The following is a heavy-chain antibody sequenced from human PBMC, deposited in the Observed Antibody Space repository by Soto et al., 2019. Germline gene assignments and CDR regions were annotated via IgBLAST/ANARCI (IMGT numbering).Heavy chain of an antibody. Sequence: QVQLVQSGAEVKKPGASVKVSCKASGYTFTSYDINWVRQATGQGLEWMGWMNPNSGNTGYAQKFQGRVNMTRNTSISTAYMELSSLRSEDTAVYYCARGRTYYYGSGSSYDYWGQGTLVTVSS. V-gene: IGHV1-8*01. D-gene: IGHD3-10*01. CDR3: ARGRTYYYGSGSSYDY. J-gene: IGHJ4*02. CDR1: GYTFTSYD. CDR2: MNPNSGNT.